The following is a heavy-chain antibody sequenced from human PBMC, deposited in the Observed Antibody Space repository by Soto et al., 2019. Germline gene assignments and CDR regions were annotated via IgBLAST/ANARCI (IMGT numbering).Heavy chain of an antibody. D-gene: IGHD2-2*01. Sequence: QITLKESGPTLVKPTQTLTLTCTFSGFSLSADGVGVGWIRQPPGKALEWLALIYWDDDKRYRPSLKSRRTITTDTPTNPVVLTMTNMVPVDTATYYWAHAYGRTSWRNYAFDAWGQWAVVTVSS. CDR2: IYWDDDK. J-gene: IGHJ3*01. CDR1: GFSLSADGVG. CDR3: AHAYGRTSWRNYAFDA. V-gene: IGHV2-5*02.